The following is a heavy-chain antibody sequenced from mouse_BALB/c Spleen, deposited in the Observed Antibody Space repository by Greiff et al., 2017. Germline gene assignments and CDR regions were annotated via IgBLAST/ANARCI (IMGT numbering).Heavy chain of an antibody. V-gene: IGHV2-6-5*01. J-gene: IGHJ1*01. D-gene: IGHD1-1*01. CDR1: GFSLTDYG. CDR3: AKHALIYYGSSRDWYVDV. Sequence: VKLQESGPGLVAPSQSLSITCTVSGFSLTDYGVSWIRQPPGKGLEWLGVIWGGGSTYYNSALKSRLSISKDNSKSQVFLKMNSLQTDDTAMYYCAKHALIYYGSSRDWYVDVWGAGTTVTVSS. CDR2: IWGGGST.